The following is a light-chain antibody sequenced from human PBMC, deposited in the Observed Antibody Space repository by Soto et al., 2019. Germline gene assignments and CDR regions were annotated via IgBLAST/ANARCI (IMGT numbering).Light chain of an antibody. CDR2: DAS. Sequence: IQMTHSPYPLSASLLDSVNDNCRASQSISSWLAWYQQKPGKAPKLLIYDASSLETGVPSRFGGSGSGTEFTLTISSLQPDDFATYYCQQNNSYSTFGQGTKVDIK. CDR3: QQNNSYST. J-gene: IGKJ1*01. V-gene: IGKV1-5*01. CDR1: QSISSW.